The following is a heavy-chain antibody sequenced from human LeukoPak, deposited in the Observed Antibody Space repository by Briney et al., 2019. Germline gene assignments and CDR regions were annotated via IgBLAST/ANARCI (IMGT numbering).Heavy chain of an antibody. V-gene: IGHV4-38-2*01. CDR3: ATKTAAGNYYYYYMDV. CDR1: GYSISSGYY. Sequence: KPSETLSLTCAVSGYSISSGYYWGWIRQPPGKGLEWIGSIYHSGSTYYNPSLKSRVNISVDTSKNQFSLKLSSVTAADTAVYYCATKTAAGNYYYYYMDVWGKGTTVTVSS. CDR2: IYHSGST. D-gene: IGHD6-13*01. J-gene: IGHJ6*03.